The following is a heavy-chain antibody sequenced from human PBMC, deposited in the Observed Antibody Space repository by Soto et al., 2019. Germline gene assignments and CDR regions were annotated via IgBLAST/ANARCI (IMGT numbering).Heavy chain of an antibody. D-gene: IGHD4-17*01. J-gene: IGHJ5*02. V-gene: IGHV3-30*18. CDR2: ISSDGNNK. CDR1: GFTFDSHG. CDR3: AKDLLPNTVTTCGS. Sequence: QVQLVESGGGAVQPGRSLRLSCAASGFTFDSHGMHWVRQAPGKGLEWVAVISSDGNNKYYADSVKGRFTISRDNFNNIVYLQMSSLRAEDTAVYDCAKDLLPNTVTTCGSWGQGTLVTVSS.